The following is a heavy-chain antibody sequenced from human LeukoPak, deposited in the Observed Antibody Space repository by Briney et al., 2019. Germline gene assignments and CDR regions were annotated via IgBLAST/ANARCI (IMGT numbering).Heavy chain of an antibody. D-gene: IGHD3-22*01. CDR3: ARVKTADSSGLSGFLYYFDY. J-gene: IGHJ4*02. V-gene: IGHV4-39*07. CDR2: IYYSGST. CDR1: GGSISSSSYY. Sequence: SETLSLTCTVSGGSISSSSYYWGWIRQPPGKGLEWIGSIYYSGSTYYNPSLKSRVTISVDTSKNQFSLKLSSVTAADTAVYYCARVKTADSSGLSGFLYYFDYWGQGTLVTVSS.